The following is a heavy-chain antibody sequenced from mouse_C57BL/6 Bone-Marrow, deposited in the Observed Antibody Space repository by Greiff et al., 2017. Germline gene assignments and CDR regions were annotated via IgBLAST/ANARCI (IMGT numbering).Heavy chain of an antibody. CDR3: ARYDGYYFYYFDY. CDR2: IWWDDDR. D-gene: IGHD2-3*01. Sequence: QVTLKVCVPGILQPSQTLSLTCSFSGFSLSTFGMGVGWIRQPSGKGLEWLAHIWWDDDRYYNPALKSRLTISKDTSKHQVFLKIANVHTADTAPYYCARYDGYYFYYFDYWGQGTTLTVSS. V-gene: IGHV8-8*01. J-gene: IGHJ2*01. CDR1: GFSLSTFGMG.